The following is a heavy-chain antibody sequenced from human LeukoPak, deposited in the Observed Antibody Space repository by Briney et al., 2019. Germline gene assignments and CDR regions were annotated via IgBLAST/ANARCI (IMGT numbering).Heavy chain of an antibody. Sequence: GSSVKVSCKASGGTFSSHAISWVRQAPGQGLEWMGGIIPIFGTANYAQKFQGRVTITADESTSTAYMELSSLRSEDTAVYYCAREGYYDSSGSYFDYWGQGTLVTVSS. CDR1: GGTFSSHA. V-gene: IGHV1-69*01. CDR2: IIPIFGTA. D-gene: IGHD3-22*01. CDR3: AREGYYDSSGSYFDY. J-gene: IGHJ4*02.